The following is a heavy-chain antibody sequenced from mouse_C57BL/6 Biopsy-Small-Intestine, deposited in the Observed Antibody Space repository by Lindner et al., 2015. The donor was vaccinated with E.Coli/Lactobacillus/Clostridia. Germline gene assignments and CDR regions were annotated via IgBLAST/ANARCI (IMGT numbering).Heavy chain of an antibody. CDR1: GYTFTGYW. CDR3: AREGAYDYDVVDY. D-gene: IGHD2-4*01. J-gene: IGHJ2*01. Sequence: VQLQESGAELMKPGASVKLSCKATGYTFTGYWIEWVKQRPGHGLEWIGEILPGSGSNKYNEKFKGKATFTADTSSTTAYMQLSSLTTEDSAIYYCAREGAYDYDVVDYWGQGTTLTVSS. CDR2: ILPGSGSN. V-gene: IGHV1-9*01.